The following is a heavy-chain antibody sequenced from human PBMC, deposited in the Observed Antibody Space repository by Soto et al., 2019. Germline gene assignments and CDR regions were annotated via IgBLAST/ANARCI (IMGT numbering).Heavy chain of an antibody. CDR3: ARGSSFWSGYYKDYGMDV. CDR2: ISYDGSNK. D-gene: IGHD3-3*01. J-gene: IGHJ6*02. CDR1: GFTFSSYA. V-gene: IGHV3-30-3*01. Sequence: GSLRLSCAASGFTFSSYAMHWVRQAPGKGLEWVAVISYDGSNKYYADSVKGRFTISRDNSKNTLYLQMNSLRAEDTAVYYCARGSSFWSGYYKDYGMDVWGQGTTVTVSS.